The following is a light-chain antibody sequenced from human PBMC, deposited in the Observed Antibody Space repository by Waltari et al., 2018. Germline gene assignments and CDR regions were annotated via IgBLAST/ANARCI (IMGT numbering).Light chain of an antibody. CDR1: QSVSDHVNNKNY. J-gene: IGKJ1*01. V-gene: IGKV4-1*01. Sequence: DIVMTQSPDSLTVSPGERATINCRSSQSVSDHVNNKNYLSWYRHKPGQPPNLLISWASTREFWVPDRFSGSGSDTEFTVTSSRLQPEDVAVYYCQQYYKTPPTFGHGTKVEIK. CDR3: QQYYKTPPT. CDR2: WAS.